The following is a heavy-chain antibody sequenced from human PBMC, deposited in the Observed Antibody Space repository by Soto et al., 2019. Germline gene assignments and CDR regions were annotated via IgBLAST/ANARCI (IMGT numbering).Heavy chain of an antibody. V-gene: IGHV3-53*01. D-gene: IGHD5-18*01. Sequence: GGSLRLSCAASGFTVSSNYMSWVRQAPGRGLEWVSVIYSGGSTYYADSVKGRFTISRDNSKNTLYLQMNSLRAEDTAVYYCARDLGYSYYYYYGMDVWGQGTTVTVSS. CDR3: ARDLGYSYYYYYGMDV. CDR1: GFTVSSNY. J-gene: IGHJ6*02. CDR2: IYSGGST.